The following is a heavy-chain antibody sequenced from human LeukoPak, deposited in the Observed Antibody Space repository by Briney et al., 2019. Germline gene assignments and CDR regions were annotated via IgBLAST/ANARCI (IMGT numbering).Heavy chain of an antibody. CDR3: APTNADYGDYAFDY. J-gene: IGHJ4*02. CDR2: INPSGGST. Sequence: ASVKVSCKASGYTFTSYYMHWVRQAPGQGLEWMGIINPSGGSTSYAQKFQGRVTMTRDMSTSTVYMELSRLRSDDTAVYYCAPTNADYGDYAFDYWGQGTLVTVSS. CDR1: GYTFTSYY. V-gene: IGHV1-46*01. D-gene: IGHD4-17*01.